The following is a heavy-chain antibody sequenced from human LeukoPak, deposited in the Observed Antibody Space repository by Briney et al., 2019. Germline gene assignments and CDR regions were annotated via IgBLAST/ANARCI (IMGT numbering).Heavy chain of an antibody. Sequence: GGSLRLSCAASGFTFSRYWMNWVRQAPGKGLEWVATIKGDGSELAYVDSVKGRFTISRDNAKNSLYLQMNSLRAEDTAIYYCTRVGYIDEGIDYWGQGTLVTVSS. J-gene: IGHJ4*02. CDR1: GFTFSRYW. CDR2: IKGDGSEL. CDR3: TRVGYIDEGIDY. V-gene: IGHV3-7*04. D-gene: IGHD5-24*01.